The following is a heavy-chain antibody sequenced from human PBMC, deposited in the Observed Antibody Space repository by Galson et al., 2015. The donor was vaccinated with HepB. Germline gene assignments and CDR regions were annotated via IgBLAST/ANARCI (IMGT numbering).Heavy chain of an antibody. D-gene: IGHD3-22*01. Sequence: SVKVSCKVSGYTLIELSMHWVRQAPGKGLEWMGGFDPEDGETIYAQKFQGRVTMTEDTSTDTAYTELSSLRSEDTAVYYCATYFHLRDYYDSSGYYYFDYWGQGTLVTVSS. V-gene: IGHV1-24*01. CDR3: ATYFHLRDYYDSSGYYYFDY. CDR2: FDPEDGET. CDR1: GYTLIELS. J-gene: IGHJ4*02.